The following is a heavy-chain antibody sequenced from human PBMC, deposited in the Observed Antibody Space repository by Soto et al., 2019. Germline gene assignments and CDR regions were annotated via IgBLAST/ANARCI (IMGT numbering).Heavy chain of an antibody. J-gene: IGHJ4*02. Sequence: QVQLVESGGGVVQPGRSLRLSCAASGFTFSSYGMHWVRQAPGKGLEWGAVISYDGSNKYYADSVKGRFTISRDNSKNTLNLQMNSLRAEDTDVYYCSKDLVGTALYYWGQGTLVTVSS. D-gene: IGHD5-18*01. V-gene: IGHV3-30*18. CDR1: GFTFSSYG. CDR2: ISYDGSNK. CDR3: SKDLVGTALYY.